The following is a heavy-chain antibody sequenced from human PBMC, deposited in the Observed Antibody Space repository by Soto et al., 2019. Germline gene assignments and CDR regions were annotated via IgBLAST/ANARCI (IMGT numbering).Heavy chain of an antibody. CDR1: GFTFSSYA. D-gene: IGHD3-3*01. J-gene: IGHJ6*03. CDR3: AKDLGTDDFWSAYYTYYYMDV. Sequence: EQLVESGGGVVQPGGSLRLSCAASGFTFSSYALNWVRQAPGKGLEWVSVISGSGDNTYYADSVKGRFTISRDNSKNTLYLQMNSLRAEDTAVYYCAKDLGTDDFWSAYYTYYYMDVWGKGTTVTVSS. CDR2: ISGSGDNT. V-gene: IGHV3-23*04.